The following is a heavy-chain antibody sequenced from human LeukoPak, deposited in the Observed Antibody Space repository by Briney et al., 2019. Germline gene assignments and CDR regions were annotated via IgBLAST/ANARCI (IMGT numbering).Heavy chain of an antibody. J-gene: IGHJ4*02. D-gene: IGHD3-16*01. CDR1: GFTFSSYE. CDR2: ISSSGSTI. Sequence: GVSLRLSCAASGFTFSSYEMNWVRQAPGKGLEWVSYISSSGSTIYYADSVKGRFTISRDNAKNSLYLQMNSLRAEDTAVYYCARDSVGAAQDPRGGFDYWGQGTLVTVSS. CDR3: ARDSVGAAQDPRGGFDY. V-gene: IGHV3-48*03.